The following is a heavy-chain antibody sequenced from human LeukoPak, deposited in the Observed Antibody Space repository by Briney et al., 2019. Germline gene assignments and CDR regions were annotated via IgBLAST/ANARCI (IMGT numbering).Heavy chain of an antibody. D-gene: IGHD2-8*02. CDR3: AKTQYCTDCLAEFDY. Sequence: GGSLRLSCAASGFTFSNYAMSWVRQAPGKGLEWVSAISGSDGSTNYADSVKGRFTISRDNSKSTLYLQMNSLRAEDTALYYCAKTQYCTDCLAEFDYWGQGTLVTVSS. V-gene: IGHV3-23*01. CDR1: GFTFSNYA. J-gene: IGHJ4*02. CDR2: ISGSDGST.